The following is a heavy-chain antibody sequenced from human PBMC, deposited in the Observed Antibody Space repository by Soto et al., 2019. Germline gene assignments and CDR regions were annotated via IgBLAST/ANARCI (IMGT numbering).Heavy chain of an antibody. CDR2: IYHSGST. CDR1: GGSISSGGYS. Sequence: QLQLQESGSGLVKPSQTLSPTCAVSGGSISSGGYSWSWIRQPPGKGLEWIGYIYHSGSTYYNPSLKSRVTISVDRSKSQFSLKLSSVTAADTAVYYCARAGGLGAVAADYWGQGTLVTVSS. CDR3: ARAGGLGAVAADY. V-gene: IGHV4-30-2*01. J-gene: IGHJ4*02. D-gene: IGHD6-19*01.